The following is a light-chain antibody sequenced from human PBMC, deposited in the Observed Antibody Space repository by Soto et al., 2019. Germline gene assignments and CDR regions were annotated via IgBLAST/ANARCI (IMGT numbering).Light chain of an antibody. Sequence: QSALTQPASVSGSPGQSITISCTGTSSDVDAYDYVSWYQQHPDKAPKLMIYEVSYRPSGVSNRFSGSKSVNTATLTISGLQAEDEADYYCSSYTTSSTRVFGTGTKLTVL. CDR2: EVS. CDR1: SSDVDAYDY. J-gene: IGLJ1*01. CDR3: SSYTTSSTRV. V-gene: IGLV2-14*03.